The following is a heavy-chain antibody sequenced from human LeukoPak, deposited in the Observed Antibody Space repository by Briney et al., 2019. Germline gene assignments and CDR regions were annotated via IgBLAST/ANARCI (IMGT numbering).Heavy chain of an antibody. CDR3: AKEGESCGGTEGHLRY. CDR2: IQYDEINK. Sequence: GGSLSLSCVASGFSFSTYGMHWVRQAPGKGLEWVTFIQYDEINKYYLDSVKRRFTISRDPSKHTLYLQMYILRADATVFYYWAKEGESCGGTEGHLRYWGQGHLVSVSS. CDR1: GFSFSTYG. D-gene: IGHD2-15*01. V-gene: IGHV3-30*02. J-gene: IGHJ4*02.